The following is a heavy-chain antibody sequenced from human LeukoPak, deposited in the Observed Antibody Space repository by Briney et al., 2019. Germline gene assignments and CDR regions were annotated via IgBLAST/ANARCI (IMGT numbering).Heavy chain of an antibody. V-gene: IGHV4-30-4*01. D-gene: IGHD3-3*01. CDR3: ARVYDFWSGYSFGAFNI. J-gene: IGHJ3*02. Sequence: SQTLSLTCTVSGGSITSGDYYWSWLRQPPGKGLEWIGYIYYSGRTYYNPSLKSRVSISVDTSKNQFSLKLSSVTAADTAVYHCARVYDFWSGYSFGAFNIWGQGTMVTVSS. CDR2: IYYSGRT. CDR1: GGSITSGDYY.